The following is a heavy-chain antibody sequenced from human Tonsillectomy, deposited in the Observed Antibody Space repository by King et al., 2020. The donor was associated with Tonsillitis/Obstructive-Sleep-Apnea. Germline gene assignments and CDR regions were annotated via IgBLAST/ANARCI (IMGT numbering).Heavy chain of an antibody. D-gene: IGHD6-25*01. CDR2: INHSGST. V-gene: IGHV4-34*01. Sequence: VQLQQWGAGLLKPSETLSLTCAVYGGSFSGYYWSWIRQPPGKGLEWIGEINHSGSTNYNPSLKSRVTISVDTSKNQFSLKLISVTAADTAVYYCAYSAADMDVWGKGTPVTVSS. CDR3: AYSAADMDV. CDR1: GGSFSGYY. J-gene: IGHJ6*03.